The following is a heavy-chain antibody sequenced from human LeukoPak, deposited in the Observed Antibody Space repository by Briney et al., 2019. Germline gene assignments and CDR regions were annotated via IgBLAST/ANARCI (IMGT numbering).Heavy chain of an antibody. V-gene: IGHV3-30*04. D-gene: IGHD4-23*01. CDR1: GFTFSSYA. Sequence: GGSLRLSCAASGFTFSSYAMHWVRQAPGKGLEWVAVISYDGSNKYYADSVKGRFTNSRDNSKNTLYLQMNSLRAEDTAVYYCAKDPATVVPCGMDVWGQGTTVTVSS. J-gene: IGHJ6*02. CDR3: AKDPATVVPCGMDV. CDR2: ISYDGSNK.